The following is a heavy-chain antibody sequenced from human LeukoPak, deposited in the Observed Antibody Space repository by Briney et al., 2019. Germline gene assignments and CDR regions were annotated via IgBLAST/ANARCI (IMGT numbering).Heavy chain of an antibody. CDR3: ARGRRFGELCDY. D-gene: IGHD3-10*01. V-gene: IGHV4-34*01. J-gene: IGHJ4*02. CDR2: INHSGST. CDR1: GGSFSGYY. Sequence: PSETLSLTCAVYGGSFSGYYWSWIRQPPGKGLEWIGEINHSGSTNYNPSLKSRVTISVDTSKNQFSLKLSSVTAADTAVYYCARGRRFGELCDYWGQGTLVTVSS.